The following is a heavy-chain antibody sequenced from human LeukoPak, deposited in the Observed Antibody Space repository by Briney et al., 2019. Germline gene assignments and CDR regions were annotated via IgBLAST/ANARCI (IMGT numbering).Heavy chain of an antibody. CDR1: LHTFTSYG. CDR2: ISAYNGNT. V-gene: IGHV1-18*01. Sequence: ASVTVSFKASLHTFTSYGIRWVRQAPGQGREWMGWISAYNGNTKYAQRLQGRVTMTTDTSTSTAYMELRSLRSDDTAVYYCAREGSGYYLYYFDYWGQGTLVTVSS. D-gene: IGHD3-3*01. CDR3: AREGSGYYLYYFDY. J-gene: IGHJ4*02.